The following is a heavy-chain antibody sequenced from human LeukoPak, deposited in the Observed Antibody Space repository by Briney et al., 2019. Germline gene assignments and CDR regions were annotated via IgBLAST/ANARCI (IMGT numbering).Heavy chain of an antibody. CDR1: GFTFSSYS. CDR2: IYTSGST. CDR3: ASPTRHITARGAFDL. Sequence: GSLRLSCAASGFTFSSYSMNWVRQAPGKGLEWIGRIYTSGSTSYNPSLKSRVTMSVDTSKKQFSLKLSSVTAADTAVYYCASPTRHITARGAFDLWGQGTMVSVSS. V-gene: IGHV4-4*07. J-gene: IGHJ3*01. D-gene: IGHD3-10*01.